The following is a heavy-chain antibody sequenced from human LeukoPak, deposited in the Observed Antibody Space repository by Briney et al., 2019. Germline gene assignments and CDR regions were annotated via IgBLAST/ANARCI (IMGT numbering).Heavy chain of an antibody. CDR3: AGKYSYGKFDY. J-gene: IGHJ4*02. CDR2: IYYTGST. CDR1: GGSTSSSSYH. D-gene: IGHD5-18*01. Sequence: KPSETLSLTCSVSGGSTSSSSYHWGWIRQPPGKGLEWIGSIYYTGSTSFNPSLKSRVTMSVDTSKNQYSLKLSYVTAADTAVYYCAGKYSYGKFDYWGQGTLVTVSS. V-gene: IGHV4-39*07.